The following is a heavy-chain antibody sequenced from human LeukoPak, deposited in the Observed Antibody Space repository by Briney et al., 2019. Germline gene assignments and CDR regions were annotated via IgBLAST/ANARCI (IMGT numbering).Heavy chain of an antibody. J-gene: IGHJ4*02. V-gene: IGHV3-48*02. CDR2: MNIETGTV. D-gene: IGHD4-17*01. CDR3: ARDRDYAFDY. CDR1: EFTFSIYT. Sequence: GGSLRLSCAASEFTFSIYTMNWVRQAPGKGMEWISYMNIETGTVFYADSVKGRFTISRGDAKNSVYLQMNSLRDEDTALYYCARDRDYAFDYWGRGSLVTVSS.